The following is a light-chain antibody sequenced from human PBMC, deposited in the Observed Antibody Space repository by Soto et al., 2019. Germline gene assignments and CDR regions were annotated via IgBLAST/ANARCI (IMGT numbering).Light chain of an antibody. J-gene: IGKJ1*01. CDR1: QTVTNNY. CDR2: GAF. Sequence: EIGLMQSPGTLSLSPGERATLSCRASQTVTNNYLAWYQQKPGQAPRLLVYGAFNRATGIPDRFSGSGSGTDFTLTIARLEPEDFAVYYCQQYVRSPWTFGQGTKVEIK. V-gene: IGKV3-20*01. CDR3: QQYVRSPWT.